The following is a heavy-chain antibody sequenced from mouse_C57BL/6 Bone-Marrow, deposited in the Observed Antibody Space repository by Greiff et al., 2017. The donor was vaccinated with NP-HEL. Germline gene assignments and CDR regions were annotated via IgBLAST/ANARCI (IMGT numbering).Heavy chain of an antibody. CDR2: ISSGSSTI. Sequence: EVHLVESGGGLVKPGGSLKLSCAASGFTFSDYGMHWVRQAPEKGLEWVAYISSGSSTIYYADTVKGRFTISRDNAKNTLFLQMTSLRSEDTAMDYCADSGSSAFAYWGQGTLVTVSA. V-gene: IGHV5-17*01. D-gene: IGHD1-1*01. J-gene: IGHJ3*01. CDR1: GFTFSDYG. CDR3: ADSGSSAFAY.